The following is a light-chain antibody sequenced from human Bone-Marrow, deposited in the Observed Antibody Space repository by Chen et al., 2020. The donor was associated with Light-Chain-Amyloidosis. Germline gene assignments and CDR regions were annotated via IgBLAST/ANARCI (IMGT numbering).Light chain of an antibody. CDR1: NIGSTS. V-gene: IGLV3-21*02. CDR2: DDS. J-gene: IGLJ3*02. CDR3: QVWDRSSDRPV. Sequence: SYVLTQPSSVSVAPGQTATFAWGGNNIGSTSVHWYQQTPGQAPLLVVYDDSDRPSGIPERLSGSNSGNTATLTISRVEAGDEADYYCQVWDRSSDRPVFGGGTKLTVL.